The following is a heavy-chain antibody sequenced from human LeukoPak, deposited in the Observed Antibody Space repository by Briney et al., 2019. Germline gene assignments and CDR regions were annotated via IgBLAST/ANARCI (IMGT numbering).Heavy chain of an antibody. CDR3: ARDSNYDYVWGSYRYYFDY. CDR2: FFTSGST. V-gene: IGHV4-4*07. CDR1: GGSISSYY. Sequence: SETLSLTCTVSGGSISSYYWSWIRQPAGKGLGWIGRFFTSGSTNYNPSLKSRVTMSVDTSKNQFSLKLSSVTAADTAVYYCARDSNYDYVWGSYRYYFDYWGQGTLVTVSS. J-gene: IGHJ4*02. D-gene: IGHD3-16*02.